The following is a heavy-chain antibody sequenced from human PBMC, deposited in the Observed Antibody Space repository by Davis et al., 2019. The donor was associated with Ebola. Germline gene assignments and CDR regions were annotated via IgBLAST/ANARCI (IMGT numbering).Heavy chain of an antibody. CDR3: ARQLGAFDS. D-gene: IGHD1-26*01. CDR1: GGSVSSNNYY. Sequence: GSLRLSCTVSGGSVSSNNYYWGWIRQPPGKTLELIGTMFYRGTTYYNPSLKSRVTISVDTSKNQFSMRLTSVTAADTAIYYCARQLGAFDSWGQGTVVTVSS. CDR2: MFYRGTT. J-gene: IGHJ4*02. V-gene: IGHV4-39*01.